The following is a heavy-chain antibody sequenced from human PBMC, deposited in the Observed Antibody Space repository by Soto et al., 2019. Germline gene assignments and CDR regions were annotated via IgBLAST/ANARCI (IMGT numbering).Heavy chain of an antibody. J-gene: IGHJ4*02. CDR3: TRISLVGATRRRYLGN. CDR2: IKNKANSYTT. V-gene: IGHV3-72*01. CDR1: GFIFSDHY. D-gene: IGHD1-26*01. Sequence: VQLVESGGGLVQPGGSLRLSCAASGFIFSDHYMDWVRQAPGKGLEWVGRIKNKANSYTTEYAASVKGRFTISRDDLQNSLYLKLNSLKTEDTAVYYCTRISLVGATRRRYLGNCGQGPLLTVAS.